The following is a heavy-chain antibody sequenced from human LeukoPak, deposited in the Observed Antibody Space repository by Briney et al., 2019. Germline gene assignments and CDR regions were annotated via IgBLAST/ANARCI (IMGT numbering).Heavy chain of an antibody. CDR2: IRYDGSNK. CDR1: GFTFSSYG. Sequence: GGSLRLSCAASGFTFSSYGMHWVRQAPGKGLEWVAFIRYDGSNKYYADSVKGRFTISRDNSKNTLYPQMNSLRAEDTAVYYCAKENYVWGSYRPPDYWGQGTLVTVSS. CDR3: AKENYVWGSYRPPDY. V-gene: IGHV3-30*02. D-gene: IGHD3-16*02. J-gene: IGHJ4*02.